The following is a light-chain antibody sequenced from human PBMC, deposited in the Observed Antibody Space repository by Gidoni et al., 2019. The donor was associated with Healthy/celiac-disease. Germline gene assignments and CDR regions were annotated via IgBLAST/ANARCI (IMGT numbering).Light chain of an antibody. Sequence: DIQMTQSPSSLSASVGDRVTITCRARQSSSSSLNWYQQKPGKAPKLLIYAASSLQSGVPSRFSGSGSGTDFTLTISSLQPEYFATYYCQQSYSTLSLTFGGGTKVEIK. CDR3: QQSYSTLSLT. CDR1: QSSSSS. J-gene: IGKJ4*01. CDR2: AAS. V-gene: IGKV1-39*01.